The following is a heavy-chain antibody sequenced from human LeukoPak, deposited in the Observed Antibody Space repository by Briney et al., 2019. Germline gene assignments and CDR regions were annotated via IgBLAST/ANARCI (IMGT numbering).Heavy chain of an antibody. CDR2: ISYDGSNK. J-gene: IGHJ4*02. CDR1: GFTFSSYG. D-gene: IGHD2-15*01. V-gene: IGHV3-30*18. Sequence: GGSLRLSCAASGFTFSSYGMHWVRQAPGKGLEWVAVISYDGSNKYYADSVKGRFTISRDNSKNTLYLQMNSLRAEDTAVYYCAKVGGSTWDIVVVVAATPVYYFDYWGQGTLVTVSS. CDR3: AKVGGSTWDIVVVVAATPVYYFDY.